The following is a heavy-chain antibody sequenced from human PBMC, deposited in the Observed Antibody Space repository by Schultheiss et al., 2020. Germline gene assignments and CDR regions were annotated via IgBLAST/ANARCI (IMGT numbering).Heavy chain of an antibody. CDR2: ISGSGGST. V-gene: IGHV3-23*01. CDR3: ARGLIAARPFGSESYYGMDV. CDR1: GFTFSSYA. Sequence: GESLKISCAASGFTFSSYAMSWVRQAPGKGLEWVSAISGSGGSTYYADSVKGRFTISRDNSKNTLYLQMNSLRAEDTAVYYCARGLIAARPFGSESYYGMDVWGQGTTVTVSS. J-gene: IGHJ6*02. D-gene: IGHD6-6*01.